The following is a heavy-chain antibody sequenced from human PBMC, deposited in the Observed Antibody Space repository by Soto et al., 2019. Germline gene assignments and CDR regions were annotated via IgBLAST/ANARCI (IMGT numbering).Heavy chain of an antibody. J-gene: IGHJ4*02. Sequence: SGPTLVNPTQTLTLACTFSGFSLSTSGVGVGWIRQPPGKALEWLALIYWDDDKRYSPSLKSRLTITKDTSKNQVVLTMTNMDPVDTATYYCAHTYYDFWSGYYVVFDYWGQGTLVTVSS. V-gene: IGHV2-5*02. CDR3: AHTYYDFWSGYYVVFDY. D-gene: IGHD3-3*01. CDR1: GFSLSTSGVG. CDR2: IYWDDDK.